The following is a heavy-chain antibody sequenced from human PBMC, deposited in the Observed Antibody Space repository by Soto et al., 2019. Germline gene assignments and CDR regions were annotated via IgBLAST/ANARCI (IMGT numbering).Heavy chain of an antibody. J-gene: IGHJ6*01. D-gene: IGHD3-3*01. V-gene: IGHV3-66*01. CDR2: VNSGGNT. CDR1: GSTVSSKY. Sequence: GGSLRLSCAASGSTVSSKYMSWVRQPPGKEPEWVALVNSGGNTYYAESVKGRFTISRDSSKNTLDLQLNSLRAEDTAVYYCAGDVFYFGGGRCFGAPWAVWGKGTTVPASP. CDR3: AGDVFYFGGGRCFGAPWAV.